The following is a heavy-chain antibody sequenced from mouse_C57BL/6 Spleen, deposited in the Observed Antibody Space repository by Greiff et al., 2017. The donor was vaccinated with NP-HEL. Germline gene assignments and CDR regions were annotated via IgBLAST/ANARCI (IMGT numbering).Heavy chain of an antibody. CDR3: TGEGSNDVNAMDY. Sequence: EVKVVESGGGLVQPGGSMKLSCVASGFTFSNYWMNWVRQSPEKGLEWVAQIRLKSDNYATHYAESVKGRFTISRDDSKSSVYLQMNNLRAEDTGIYYCTGEGSNDVNAMDYWGQGTSVTVSS. J-gene: IGHJ4*01. V-gene: IGHV6-3*01. D-gene: IGHD2-12*01. CDR2: IRLKSDNYAT. CDR1: GFTFSNYW.